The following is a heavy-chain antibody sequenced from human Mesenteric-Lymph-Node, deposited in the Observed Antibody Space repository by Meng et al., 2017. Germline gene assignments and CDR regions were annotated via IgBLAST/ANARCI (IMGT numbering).Heavy chain of an antibody. V-gene: IGHV4-39*07. CDR3: ARGMYYDFWSGYYLGGYFDY. CDR1: GGSISSSPHY. Sequence: SETLSLTCTVSGGSISSSPHYWGWIRQPPGKGLEWIGSIYYSGTTYYKPSLKSRVTISVDTSKNQFSLKLSSVTAADTAVYYCARGMYYDFWSGYYLGGYFDYWGQGTLVTVSS. J-gene: IGHJ4*02. CDR2: IYYSGTT. D-gene: IGHD3-3*01.